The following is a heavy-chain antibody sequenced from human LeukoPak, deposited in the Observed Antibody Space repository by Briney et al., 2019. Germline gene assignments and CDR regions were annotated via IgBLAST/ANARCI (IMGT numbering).Heavy chain of an antibody. CDR2: ISSSSSYI. V-gene: IGHV3-21*01. J-gene: IGHJ4*02. CDR3: ARDGRQLGSDY. Sequence: GGSLRLSCAASGFTFSSYSMNWVRQAPGKGLEWVSSISSSSSYIYYADSVKGRFTISRDNAKNSLYLQMNCLRAEDTAVYYCARDGRQLGSDYWGQGTQVTVSS. CDR1: GFTFSSYS. D-gene: IGHD1-1*01.